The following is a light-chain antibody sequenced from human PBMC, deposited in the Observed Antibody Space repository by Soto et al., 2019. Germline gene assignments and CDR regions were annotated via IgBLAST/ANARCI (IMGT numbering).Light chain of an antibody. CDR2: GAS. V-gene: IGKV3-20*01. J-gene: IGKJ3*01. Sequence: EIVLTQSPGTLSLSPGARATLSCRASQSVSSSYLAWYQQKPGQAPRLLIYGASSRATGIPDRFSGSGSGTACNMTIRRMEPEDFEVDYCQQYGSFFGRGTKVDIK. CDR1: QSVSSSY. CDR3: QQYGSF.